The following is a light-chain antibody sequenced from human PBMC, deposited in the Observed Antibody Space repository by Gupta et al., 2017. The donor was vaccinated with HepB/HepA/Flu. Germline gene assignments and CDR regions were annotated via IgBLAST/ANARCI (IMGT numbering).Light chain of an antibody. J-gene: IGLJ2*01. Sequence: SYELTQPPSVSVSPGQTASITYSGDKLGDKYACWYQQKPGQSPVLVIYQDSKRPSGIPERFSGSNSGNTATLTISGTQAMDEADYYCQAWDSSTVVVFGGGTKLTVL. CDR1: KLGDKY. V-gene: IGLV3-1*01. CDR2: QDS. CDR3: QAWDSSTVVV.